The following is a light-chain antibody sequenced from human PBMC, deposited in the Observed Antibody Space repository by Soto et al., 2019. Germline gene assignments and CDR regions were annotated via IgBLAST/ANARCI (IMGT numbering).Light chain of an antibody. CDR1: SSNIGARYV. CDR2: GVN. CDR3: QSSDSSLSGPV. V-gene: IGLV1-40*01. J-gene: IGLJ1*01. Sequence: QSALTQPPSVCGAPGQRVSISCTGSSSNIGARYVVYWYQQLPGTAPKLLVSGVNDRPSGVPDRFSGSTSGTSASLAITGLQAEDEADYYCQSSDSSLSGPVSGTGTKVTVL.